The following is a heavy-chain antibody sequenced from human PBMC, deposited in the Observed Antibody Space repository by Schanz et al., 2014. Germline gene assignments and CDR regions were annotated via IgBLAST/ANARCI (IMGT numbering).Heavy chain of an antibody. J-gene: IGHJ4*02. CDR2: LTGSGGGT. D-gene: IGHD3-9*01. Sequence: EVHLLESGGGLVQPGGSLRLSCAASGFTFSNHALSWVRQAPGKGLEWVSSLTGSGGGTYYADSVRGRFAISRDNSKNTLYLQMNSLRAEDTAVYYCAKDHAGSDILTALGNWGQGTLVTVSS. CDR3: AKDHAGSDILTALGN. CDR1: GFTFSNHA. V-gene: IGHV3-23*01.